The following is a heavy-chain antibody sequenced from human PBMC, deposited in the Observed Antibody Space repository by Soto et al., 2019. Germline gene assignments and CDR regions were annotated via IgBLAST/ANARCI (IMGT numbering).Heavy chain of an antibody. J-gene: IGHJ4*02. CDR1: GFNFRCYL. D-gene: IGHD2-15*01. CDR2: IEEDGSEK. CDR3: ARGGTSGSFDC. Sequence: GGSLRLSCAASGFNFRCYLMSWVRQATGKGLEWVANIEEDGSEKDFVDSVKGRFSISRDNAKNSLYLQLNSLRAEDTALYFCARGGTSGSFDCWGQGTQVTVSS. V-gene: IGHV3-7*01.